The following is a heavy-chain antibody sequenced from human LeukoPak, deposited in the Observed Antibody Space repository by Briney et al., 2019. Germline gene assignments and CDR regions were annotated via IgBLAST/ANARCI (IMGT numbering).Heavy chain of an antibody. D-gene: IGHD7-27*01. CDR1: RYTLSTDG. Sequence: ASVKVSCEASRYTLSTDGISWVRHAPGHGVEWMGGDSAYNCHTNYTQKLEGRVTIHTDTSANTAYVQLGSLRSDDTAVYYCARGLLTAGARDAFDIGPQGTVLSVFS. CDR3: ARGLLTAGARDAFDI. CDR2: DSAYNCHT. J-gene: IGHJ3*02. V-gene: IGHV1-18*01.